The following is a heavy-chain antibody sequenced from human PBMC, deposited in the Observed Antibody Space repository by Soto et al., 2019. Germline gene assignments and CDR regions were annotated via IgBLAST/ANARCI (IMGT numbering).Heavy chain of an antibody. V-gene: IGHV1-18*01. J-gene: IGHJ3*02. CDR3: AGGDWLKGNKSSFDI. CDR1: GDTFSTYG. D-gene: IGHD2-21*02. Sequence: QVQLVQSGAEVKKPGASVKVSCKASGDTFSTYGISWVRQAPGQGLEWMGWISGYNGNTNYAEKVQGRVTMTIDTSTKLGYMELGSLRSYDTAGYYCAGGDWLKGNKSSFDIWGQGEMVTVSS. CDR2: ISGYNGNT.